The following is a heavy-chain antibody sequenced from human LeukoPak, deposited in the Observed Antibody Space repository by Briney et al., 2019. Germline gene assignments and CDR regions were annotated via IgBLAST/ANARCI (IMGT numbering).Heavy chain of an antibody. D-gene: IGHD2-2*01. CDR2: ISAYNGNT. Sequence: ASVKVSCKASGYTFTSYGIRWVRPAPGQGLEWMGWISAYNGNTNYAQKLQGRVTMTTDTSTSTAYMELRSLRSDDTAVYYCGRDPIVVVPYGMDVWGQGTTVTVSS. J-gene: IGHJ6*02. V-gene: IGHV1-18*01. CDR1: GYTFTSYG. CDR3: GRDPIVVVPYGMDV.